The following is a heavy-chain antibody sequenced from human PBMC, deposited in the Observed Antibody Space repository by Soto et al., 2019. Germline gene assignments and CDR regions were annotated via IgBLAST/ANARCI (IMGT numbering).Heavy chain of an antibody. V-gene: IGHV3-48*04. CDR3: ARENWFFDY. Sequence: GGSLRLSCAASGFTFSSYSMNWARQAPGKGLEWFSNIIPDGSGVYYLDSVRGRFTISRDNAKNSVYLQMNILVGDDTAVYYCARENWFFDYWGQGTPVTVSS. J-gene: IGHJ4*02. CDR1: GFTFSSYS. CDR2: IIPDGSGV. D-gene: IGHD3-10*01.